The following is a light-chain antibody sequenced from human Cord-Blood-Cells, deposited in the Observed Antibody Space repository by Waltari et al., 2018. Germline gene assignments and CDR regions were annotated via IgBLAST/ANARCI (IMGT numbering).Light chain of an antibody. CDR3: QQYNSYSRT. Sequence: DIQMTQSPSTLSASVGDRVTITCRASQSISSWLAWYQQKPGKAPKLLIYKASSLESGLTSRFSGSGSGTEFTLTISSLQPDDFATYYCQQYNSYSRTFGQGTKVEIK. J-gene: IGKJ1*01. CDR2: KAS. CDR1: QSISSW. V-gene: IGKV1-5*03.